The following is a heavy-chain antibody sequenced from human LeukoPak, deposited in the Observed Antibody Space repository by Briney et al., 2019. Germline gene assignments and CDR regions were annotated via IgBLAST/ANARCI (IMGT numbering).Heavy chain of an antibody. CDR3: AKDGPRYDSSGYYVY. V-gene: IGHV3-23*01. CDR2: IGGSGGST. Sequence: GGSLRLSCAASGFTFSSYAMSWVRQAPGKGLEWVSAIGGSGGSTYYADSVKGRFTISRDNSKNTLYLQMNSLRAEDTAVYYCAKDGPRYDSSGYYVYWGQGTLVTVSS. D-gene: IGHD3-22*01. CDR1: GFTFSSYA. J-gene: IGHJ4*02.